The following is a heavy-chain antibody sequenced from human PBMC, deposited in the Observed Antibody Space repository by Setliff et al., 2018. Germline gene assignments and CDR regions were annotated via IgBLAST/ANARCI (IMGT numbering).Heavy chain of an antibody. J-gene: IGHJ4*02. D-gene: IGHD5-12*01. CDR1: DGSLSTYY. Sequence: SETLSLTCTVSDGSLSTYYWSWIRQPPGKGLEFIGYVYNSGTANYSPSLRSRLTISVDTSKNQFSLKLRSVTAADTAVYYCARGGTFRYFDFWGQGAPVTVSS. V-gene: IGHV4-59*01. CDR3: ARGGTFRYFDF. CDR2: VYNSGTA.